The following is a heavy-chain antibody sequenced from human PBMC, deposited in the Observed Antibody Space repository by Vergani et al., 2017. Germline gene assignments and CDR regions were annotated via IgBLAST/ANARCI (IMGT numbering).Heavy chain of an antibody. CDR2: TWYDGNNK. Sequence: QVQLVESGGGVVQPGRSLRLSCPASGFTFNQYGMHWVRQAPGKGLEWVAVTWYDGNNKQYADSVKGRFTIARDNSKSTMYLQMNSLRDEDRGVYYCARDLRLLYNRFYPCGQATLVAVSS. D-gene: IGHD1-14*01. CDR3: ARDLRLLYNRFYP. V-gene: IGHV3-33*01. CDR1: GFTFNQYG. J-gene: IGHJ5*02.